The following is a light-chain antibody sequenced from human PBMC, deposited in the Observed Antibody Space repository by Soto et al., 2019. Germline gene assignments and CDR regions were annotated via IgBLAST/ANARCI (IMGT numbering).Light chain of an antibody. Sequence: QSVLTQPPSASGTPGQRVTISCSGSSSNMGSNTVNWYQQLPGTAPKLLIFSNNQRPSGVPDRFSGSKSGTSASLAISGLQSEDEADYYCAAWDDTLNGVAFGGGTKVTVL. V-gene: IGLV1-44*01. J-gene: IGLJ2*01. CDR2: SNN. CDR3: AAWDDTLNGVA. CDR1: SSNMGSNT.